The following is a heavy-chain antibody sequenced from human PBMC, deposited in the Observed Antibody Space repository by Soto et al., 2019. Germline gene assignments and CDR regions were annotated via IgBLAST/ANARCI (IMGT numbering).Heavy chain of an antibody. CDR1: GGFLSESY. CDR2: INHVGGT. D-gene: IGHD3-16*01. CDR3: VRIRYQLPSSVLWLDP. V-gene: IGHV4-34*01. J-gene: IGHJ5*02. Sequence: SESLSLTCAVYGGFLSESYWTWIRQPPGKGLEWIGEINHVGGTNYNPSLKSRVTMSVDTSQNQFSLRLISVTAADTAMYFCVRIRYQLPSSVLWLDPWGQGTPVTVSS.